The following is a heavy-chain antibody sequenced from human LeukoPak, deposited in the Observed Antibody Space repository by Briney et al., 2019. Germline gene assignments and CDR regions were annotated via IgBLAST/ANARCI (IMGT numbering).Heavy chain of an antibody. D-gene: IGHD2-8*02. J-gene: IGHJ4*02. V-gene: IGHV4-59*11. CDR3: ARGGVLLGIDY. Sequence: SETLSLTCTISGGSSIDSHYWSWIRRPPGKGLEWIGYIYYSGSTNYKPSLKSRVTISIDTSKNQFSLKMRSVTAADTAVYYCARGGVLLGIDYWGQGTLVTVSS. CDR2: IYYSGST. CDR1: GGSSIDSHY.